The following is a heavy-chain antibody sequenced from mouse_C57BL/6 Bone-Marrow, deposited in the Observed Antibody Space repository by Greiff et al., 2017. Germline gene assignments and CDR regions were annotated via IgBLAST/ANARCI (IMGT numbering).Heavy chain of an antibody. CDR1: GYTFTNYW. CDR2: IYPGGGYT. Sequence: QVQLQQSGAELVRPGTSVKMSCKASGYTFTNYWIGWAKQRPGHGLEWIGDIYPGGGYTNYNEKFKGKATLTADKSSSTAYMQLSSLTSEDSDIYYCARSGRECYYAMDDWGQGTSVTVSS. V-gene: IGHV1-63*01. CDR3: ARSGRECYYAMDD. D-gene: IGHD1-1*02. J-gene: IGHJ4*01.